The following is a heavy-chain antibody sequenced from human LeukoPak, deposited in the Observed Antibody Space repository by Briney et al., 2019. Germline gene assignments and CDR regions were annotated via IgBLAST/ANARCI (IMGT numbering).Heavy chain of an antibody. CDR3: ARDPYNGSYGDDYYYYMDV. CDR1: GFTFSRYG. V-gene: IGHV3-21*01. CDR2: ITRGSIYT. J-gene: IGHJ6*03. D-gene: IGHD1-26*01. Sequence: GGSLRLSCAASGFTFSRYGMTWVRQAPGKGLEWVSSITRGSIYTFYADSVKGRFTISRDNAKNSLSLQMNSLRAEDTAVYYCARDPYNGSYGDDYYYYMDVWGKGTTVTISS.